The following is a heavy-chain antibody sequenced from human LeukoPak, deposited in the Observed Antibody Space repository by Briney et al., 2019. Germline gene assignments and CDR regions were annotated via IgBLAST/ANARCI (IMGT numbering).Heavy chain of an antibody. Sequence: GGSLRLSCAASGFTFSSYGMHWVRQAPGKGLEWVAFIRYDGSNKYYADSVKGRFTISRDNSKNTLYLQMYSLRAEDTAVYYCAKSHGYSYGFDYWGQGTLVTVSS. J-gene: IGHJ4*02. V-gene: IGHV3-30*02. D-gene: IGHD5-18*01. CDR2: IRYDGSNK. CDR1: GFTFSSYG. CDR3: AKSHGYSYGFDY.